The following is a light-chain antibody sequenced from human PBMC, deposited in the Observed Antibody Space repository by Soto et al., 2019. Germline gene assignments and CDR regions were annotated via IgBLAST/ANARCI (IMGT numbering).Light chain of an antibody. Sequence: EIVLTQSPGTLSLSPGERATLSCRATQSVSNSYLAWYQQKPGQAPRLLIYGTSTRATGIPDRFSGSGSVTDFTLTISRLEPEDFAVYYCQQFGTSTSTYTFGQGTKLEI. V-gene: IGKV3-20*01. CDR3: QQFGTSTSTYT. J-gene: IGKJ2*01. CDR2: GTS. CDR1: QSVSNSY.